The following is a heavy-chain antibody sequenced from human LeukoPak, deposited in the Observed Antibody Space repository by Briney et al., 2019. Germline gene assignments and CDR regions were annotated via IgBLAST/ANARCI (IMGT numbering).Heavy chain of an antibody. CDR2: ISACNGNT. CDR3: ARDRQEYYDILTGYYF. CDR1: GYTFTSYV. J-gene: IGHJ4*02. D-gene: IGHD3-9*01. Sequence: GAAVTVSCKASGYTFTSYVISWVRQAPGQGLEWMGWISACNGNTNYAQKLQGRVTMTTDTSTRTAYMELRSLRSDDTAVYYCARDRQEYYDILTGYYFWGQATLVSVSS. V-gene: IGHV1-18*01.